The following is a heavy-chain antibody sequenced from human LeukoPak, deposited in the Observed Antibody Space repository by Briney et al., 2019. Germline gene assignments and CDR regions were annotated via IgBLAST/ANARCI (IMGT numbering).Heavy chain of an antibody. CDR1: GYSISSGYY. D-gene: IGHD3-10*01. V-gene: IGHV4-38-2*02. CDR3: ARARAFPGIWFDP. J-gene: IGHJ5*02. Sequence: SETLSLTCTVSGYSISSGYYWGWIRQPPGKGLEWIGSIYHSGSTYYNPSLKSRVTISVDTSKNQFSLKLSSVTAADTAVYCARARAFPGIWFDPWGQGTLVTVSS. CDR2: IYHSGST.